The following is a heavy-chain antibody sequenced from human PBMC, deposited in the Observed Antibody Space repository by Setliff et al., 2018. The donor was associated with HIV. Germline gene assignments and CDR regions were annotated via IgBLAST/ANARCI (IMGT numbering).Heavy chain of an antibody. D-gene: IGHD6-13*01. J-gene: IGHJ5*02. V-gene: IGHV3-30*02. CDR3: AKVFPYSSSWYVTWFDP. CDR1: GFTFSSYG. Sequence: PGESLKISCAASGFTFSSYGMHWVRQAPGKGLEWVAFIRYDGSNKYYADSVKGRFTISRDNSKNTLYLQMNSLRAEDTAVYYCAKVFPYSSSWYVTWFDPWGQGALVTVSS. CDR2: IRYDGSNK.